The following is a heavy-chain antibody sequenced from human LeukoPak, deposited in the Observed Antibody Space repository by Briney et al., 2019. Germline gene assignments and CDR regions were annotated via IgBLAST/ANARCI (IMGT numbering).Heavy chain of an antibody. D-gene: IGHD6-6*01. V-gene: IGHV4-30-2*01. J-gene: IGHJ6*02. CDR3: ARGGKLDYGMDV. CDR2: IYHSGST. CDR1: GGSISSGGYS. Sequence: PSETLSLTCAVSGGSISSGGYSWSWIRQPPGKGLEWIGYIYHSGSTYYNPSLKSRVTISVDRSTNQFSLKLTSVTAADTAVYYCARGGKLDYGMDVWGQGTTVTVSS.